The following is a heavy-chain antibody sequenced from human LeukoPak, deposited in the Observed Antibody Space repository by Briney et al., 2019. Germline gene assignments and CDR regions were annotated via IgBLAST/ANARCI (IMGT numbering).Heavy chain of an antibody. CDR3: ARDKTVGYFDY. Sequence: SETLSLTCTVSSGSISSSTYYWGWIRQPPGKGLEWIGTIYYTGSTYYNPSLKSRVTISVDTSKNQFSLKLSSVTAADTAVYYCARDKTVGYFDYWGQGTLVTVSS. CDR2: IYYTGST. V-gene: IGHV4-39*07. D-gene: IGHD4-23*01. J-gene: IGHJ4*02. CDR1: SGSISSSTYY.